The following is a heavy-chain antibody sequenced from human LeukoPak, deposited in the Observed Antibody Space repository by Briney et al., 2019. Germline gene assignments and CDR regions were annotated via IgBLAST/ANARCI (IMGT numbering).Heavy chain of an antibody. CDR3: AKDRNYGSGTYYPGGFDP. CDR1: GFTFDDYA. V-gene: IGHV3-9*01. Sequence: PGGSLRLSCAASGFTFDDYAVHWVRQAPGKGLEWVSGLSWNSGSIAYADSVKGRFTISRDNAKNSLYLQMNSLRAEDTALYYCAKDRNYGSGTYYPGGFDPWGQGTLVTVSS. J-gene: IGHJ5*02. D-gene: IGHD3-10*01. CDR2: LSWNSGSI.